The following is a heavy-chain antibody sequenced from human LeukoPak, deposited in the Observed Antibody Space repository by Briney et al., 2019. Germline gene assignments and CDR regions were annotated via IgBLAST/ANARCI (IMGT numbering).Heavy chain of an antibody. CDR1: GGSISSSSYY. J-gene: IGHJ4*02. D-gene: IGHD3-22*01. CDR2: IYYSGST. Sequence: SETLSLTCTVSGGSISSSSYYWGWIRQPPGKGLEWIGSIYYSGSTYYNPSLKSRVTISVDTSKNQFSLELSSVTAADTAVYYCARQGLANSGYYLPGYWGQGTLVTVSS. V-gene: IGHV4-39*01. CDR3: ARQGLANSGYYLPGY.